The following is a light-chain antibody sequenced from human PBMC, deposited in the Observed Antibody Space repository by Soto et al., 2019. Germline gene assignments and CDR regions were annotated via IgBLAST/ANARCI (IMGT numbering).Light chain of an antibody. Sequence: DIQMTQSPSSLSASVGDRVTITCRASQSIGGLLSWYQQQPGKAPKLVIYDASTLQSGVPSRFSGSRSGTDFTRTIGSLQPEDFATYYCQQTDRPPFTFGPGTKVDVK. CDR3: QQTDRPPFT. V-gene: IGKV1-39*01. CDR2: DAS. J-gene: IGKJ3*01. CDR1: QSIGGL.